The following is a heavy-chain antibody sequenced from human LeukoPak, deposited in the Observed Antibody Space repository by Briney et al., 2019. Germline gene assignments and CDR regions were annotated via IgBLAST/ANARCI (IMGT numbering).Heavy chain of an antibody. CDR1: GVTFSSYA. V-gene: IGHV3-23*01. Sequence: GGSLRLSCAASGVTFSSYAMSWVRQAPGKGLEWVSAISGSGGSTYYADSVKGRFTISRDNSKNTLYLQMNSLRAEDTTIFYCARDDSRGSGSSGWFDPWGQGTLVTVSS. CDR3: ARDDSRGSGSSGWFDP. D-gene: IGHD3-10*01. CDR2: ISGSGGST. J-gene: IGHJ5*02.